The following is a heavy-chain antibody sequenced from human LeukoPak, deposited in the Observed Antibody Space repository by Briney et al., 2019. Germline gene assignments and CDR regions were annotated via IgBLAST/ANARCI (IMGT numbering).Heavy chain of an antibody. V-gene: IGHV4-39*01. Sequence: SETLSLTCTVSGGSVSNSNYYCGWVRQPPGKGLEWIGSIYYSGSTYYNPSLKSRVTICVDTSKNQFSLKLSSVTAADTAVYYCARQRGYCSGGSCYGMFDYWGQGTLVTVSS. CDR1: GGSVSNSNYY. J-gene: IGHJ4*02. CDR3: ARQRGYCSGGSCYGMFDY. D-gene: IGHD2-15*01. CDR2: IYYSGST.